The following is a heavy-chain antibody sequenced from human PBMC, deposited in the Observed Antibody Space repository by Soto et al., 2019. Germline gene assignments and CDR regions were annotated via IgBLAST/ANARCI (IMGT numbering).Heavy chain of an antibody. CDR2: IYYSGST. D-gene: IGHD2-15*01. CDR3: ARHMKKYWVEY. CDR1: GGSISSSSYY. V-gene: IGHV4-39*01. J-gene: IGHJ4*02. Sequence: QLQLQESGPGLVKPSETLSLTCTVSGGSISSSSYYWGWIRQPPGKGLEWIGSIYYSGSTYYNPSLKSRVTISVDTSKNQFSLKLSSVTAADTAVYYCARHMKKYWVEYWGQGTLVTVSS.